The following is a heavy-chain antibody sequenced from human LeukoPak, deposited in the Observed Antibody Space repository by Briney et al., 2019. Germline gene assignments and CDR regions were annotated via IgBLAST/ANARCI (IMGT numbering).Heavy chain of an antibody. D-gene: IGHD3-3*01. CDR2: IHTSGSN. CDR1: GVSISPYY. CDR3: ARLSAAVHLGASDL. V-gene: IGHV4-4*09. Sequence: SETLSLTCAVSGVSISPYYWAWLRQPPGKGLEWIGYIHTSGSNNQYPSLKSRVTISVDKSKNHFSLRLTSVTAADTAVYYCARLSAAVHLGASDLWGQGTMVTVSS. J-gene: IGHJ3*01.